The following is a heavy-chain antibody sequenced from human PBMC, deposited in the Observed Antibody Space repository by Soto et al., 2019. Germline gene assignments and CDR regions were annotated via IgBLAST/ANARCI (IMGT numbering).Heavy chain of an antibody. J-gene: IGHJ5*02. V-gene: IGHV4-31*11. Sequence: QVQLKESGPGLVKPSQTLSLTCAVSGGSITSVGHYWRWIRQRPGNGLEFMGYIPYSGTTYYNPSLERRLTLLIDTSENQFSLKLRSATAADTAVYYCAAANIGVAVPNWFDTWGKETLVTVSS. CDR3: AAANIGVAVPNWFDT. D-gene: IGHD6-19*01. CDR1: GGSITSVGHY. CDR2: IPYSGTT.